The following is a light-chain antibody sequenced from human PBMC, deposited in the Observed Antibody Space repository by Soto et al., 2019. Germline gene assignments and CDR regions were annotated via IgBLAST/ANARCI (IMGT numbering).Light chain of an antibody. Sequence: DIQMTQSPSSLSASVGDRVTITCRASQNINRYLNWYRQIPGRAPQLLIYASSSLHNGVPSRFSGSGSGTYFALTISSLQPEDFATYYFQQSHSAPPWTFGQGTKVEIK. CDR1: QNINRY. V-gene: IGKV1-39*01. CDR2: ASS. CDR3: QQSHSAPPWT. J-gene: IGKJ1*01.